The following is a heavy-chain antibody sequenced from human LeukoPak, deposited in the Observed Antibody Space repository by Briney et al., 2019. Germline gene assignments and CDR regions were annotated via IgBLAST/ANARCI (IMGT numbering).Heavy chain of an antibody. Sequence: ASVKVSCKASGRTISSYAISWVRQAPGQGLEWMGGIIPISGTANYAQKFQGRVTITADESTSTAYMELSSLRSEDTAVYYCARRPAAPLTRNYYYYGMDVWGQGTTVTVSS. J-gene: IGHJ6*02. CDR2: IIPISGTA. D-gene: IGHD2-2*01. CDR3: ARRPAAPLTRNYYYYGMDV. CDR1: GRTISSYA. V-gene: IGHV1-69*13.